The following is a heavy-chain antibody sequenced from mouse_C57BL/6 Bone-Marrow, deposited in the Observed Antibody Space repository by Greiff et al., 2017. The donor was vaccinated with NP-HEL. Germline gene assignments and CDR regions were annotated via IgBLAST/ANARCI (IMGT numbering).Heavy chain of an antibody. Sequence: QVQLQQSGAELMKPGASVKLSCKATGYTFTGYWIEWVKQRPGHGLEWIGEILPGSGSTNYTEKFQGKATFTADTSSNTAYMQLSSLTTEDSAIYYCARDGYGSSYGFAYWGQGTLVTVSA. CDR2: ILPGSGST. CDR3: ARDGYGSSYGFAY. CDR1: GYTFTGYW. D-gene: IGHD1-1*01. V-gene: IGHV1-9*01. J-gene: IGHJ3*01.